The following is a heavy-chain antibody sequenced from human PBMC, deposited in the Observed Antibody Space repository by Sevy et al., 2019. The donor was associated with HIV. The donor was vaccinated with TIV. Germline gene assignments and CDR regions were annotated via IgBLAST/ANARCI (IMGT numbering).Heavy chain of an antibody. CDR1: GFTFSSYA. CDR2: ISYDGSNK. J-gene: IGHJ4*02. CDR3: AREPPSDCTNGVCYRGYFDY. D-gene: IGHD2-8*01. V-gene: IGHV3-30-3*01. Sequence: GGSLRLSCAASGFTFSSYAMHWVRQAPGKGLEWVAVISYDGSNKYYADSVKGLFTISRDNSKNTLYLQMNSLRAEDTAVYYCAREPPSDCTNGVCYRGYFDYWGQGTLVTVSS.